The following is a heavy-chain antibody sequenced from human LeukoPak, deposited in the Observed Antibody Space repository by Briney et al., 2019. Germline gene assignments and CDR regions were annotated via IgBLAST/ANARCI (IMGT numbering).Heavy chain of an antibody. CDR1: GFSFNSYS. CDR2: ITGHGTEM. V-gene: IGHV3-21*01. CDR3: AKVQSDIVGAVFFAFDV. Sequence: GGSLRLSCGVSGFSFNSYSMNWVRQAPGKGLEWVASITGHGTEMFYADSLRGRFTISRDNSKNSLYLQTNSLRVEDTAVYYCAKVQSDIVGAVFFAFDVWGQGTMVSVSS. J-gene: IGHJ3*01. D-gene: IGHD1-26*01.